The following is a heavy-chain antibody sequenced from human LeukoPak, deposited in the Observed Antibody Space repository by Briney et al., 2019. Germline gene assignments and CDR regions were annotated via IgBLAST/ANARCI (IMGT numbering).Heavy chain of an antibody. V-gene: IGHV3-33*01. CDR1: GFTFSSYG. D-gene: IGHD3-10*01. Sequence: GGSLRLSCAASGFTFSSYGMHWVRQAPGKGLEWVAVIWYDGSNKYYAGSVKGRFTISRDNSKNTLYLQMNSLRAEDTAVYYCARGSGVTMVRGVIFDYWGQGTLVTDSS. CDR3: ARGSGVTMVRGVIFDY. CDR2: IWYDGSNK. J-gene: IGHJ4*02.